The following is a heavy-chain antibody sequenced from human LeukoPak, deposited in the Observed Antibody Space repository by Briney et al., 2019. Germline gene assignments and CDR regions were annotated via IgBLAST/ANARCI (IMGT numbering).Heavy chain of an antibody. Sequence: GGSLRLSCAASGFTFSSYAMNWVRQAPGKGLEWVSAISGSGGSTYYADSVKGRFTISRDNSKNTLYLQMNSLRAEDTAVYYCAKGGQIFGVVTPGYFAYWGQGTLVTVSS. D-gene: IGHD3-3*01. V-gene: IGHV3-23*01. J-gene: IGHJ4*02. CDR3: AKGGQIFGVVTPGYFAY. CDR2: ISGSGGST. CDR1: GFTFSSYA.